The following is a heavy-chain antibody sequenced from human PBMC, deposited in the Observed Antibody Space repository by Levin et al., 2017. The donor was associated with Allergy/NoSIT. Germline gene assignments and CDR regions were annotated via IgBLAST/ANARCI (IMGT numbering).Heavy chain of an antibody. CDR1: GFTFSSYG. V-gene: IGHV3-30*18. D-gene: IGHD1-1*01. CDR3: AKERGTTTHFDY. CDR2: ISYDGSNK. J-gene: IGHJ4*02. Sequence: GESLKISCAASGFTFSSYGMHWVRQAPGKGLEWVTVISYDGSNKYYADSVKGRFTISRDNSENTLYLQMNSLRPEDTSVYYCAKERGTTTHFDYWGQGTLVTVSS.